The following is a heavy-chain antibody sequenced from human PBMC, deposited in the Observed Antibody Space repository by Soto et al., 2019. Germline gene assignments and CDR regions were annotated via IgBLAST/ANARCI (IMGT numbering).Heavy chain of an antibody. V-gene: IGHV4-59*08. J-gene: IGHJ2*01. Sequence: QVQLQESGPGLVKPSETLSLSCAVSGGSISGYYWSWIRQPPGKGLEWIGYVYSSGTTNYSPSLKSRVTISVDTSKHHLSLEVNSVTAADSAIYYCARHYSFSVATTCFDLWGRGTLVTVSS. CDR2: VYSSGTT. D-gene: IGHD1-26*01. CDR1: GGSISGYY. CDR3: ARHYSFSVATTCFDL.